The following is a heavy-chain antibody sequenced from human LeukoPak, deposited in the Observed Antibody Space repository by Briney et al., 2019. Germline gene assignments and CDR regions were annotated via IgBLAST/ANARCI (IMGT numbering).Heavy chain of an antibody. Sequence: GGSLRLSCAASGFTVSSNYMSWVRQAPGKGLEWVSAISGSGGDTYYADSVKGRFTISRDNSKNSLYLQLNNLRAEDTAVYYCAKDKAGSTAYFFDYWGQGTLVTVSS. D-gene: IGHD6-13*01. CDR1: GFTVSSNY. CDR2: ISGSGGDT. V-gene: IGHV3-23*01. J-gene: IGHJ4*02. CDR3: AKDKAGSTAYFFDY.